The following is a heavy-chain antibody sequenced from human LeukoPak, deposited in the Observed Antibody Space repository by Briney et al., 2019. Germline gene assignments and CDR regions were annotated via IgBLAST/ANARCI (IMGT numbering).Heavy chain of an antibody. CDR3: AKDIGDSIGYNYFDS. CDR1: GFAFDDYT. Sequence: GRSLRLSCAASGFAFDDYTMHWVRRAPGKGLEWVSVISWHGSTTKYADSVRGRFTISRDNRKNSLSLQMNSLRPEDTALYYCAKDIGDSIGYNYFDSWGQGTLVTVSS. CDR2: ISWHGSTT. J-gene: IGHJ4*02. V-gene: IGHV3-43*01. D-gene: IGHD3-22*01.